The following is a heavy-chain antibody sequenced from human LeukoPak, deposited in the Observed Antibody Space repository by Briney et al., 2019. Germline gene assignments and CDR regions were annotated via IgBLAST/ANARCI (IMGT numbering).Heavy chain of an antibody. D-gene: IGHD3-22*01. CDR1: GGTFSSYA. CDR3: ARAVYYYDSSGPPEGWFDP. Sequence: ASVKVSCKASGGTFSSYAMNWVRQAPGQGLEWMGWINTNTGNPTYAQGFTGRFVFSLDTSVSTAYLQISSLKAEDTAVYYCARAVYYYDSSGPPEGWFDPWSQGTLATVSS. J-gene: IGHJ5*02. CDR2: INTNTGNP. V-gene: IGHV7-4-1*02.